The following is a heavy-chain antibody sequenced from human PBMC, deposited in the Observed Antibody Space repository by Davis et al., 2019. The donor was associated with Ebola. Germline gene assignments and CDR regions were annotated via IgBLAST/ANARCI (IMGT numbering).Heavy chain of an antibody. J-gene: IGHJ3*02. CDR3: ARDSGDAFDI. V-gene: IGHV3-21*01. Sequence: PGGSLRLSCAASGFTFSSYSMNWVRQAPGKGLEWVSSISSTSSYMYYADSVKGRFTISRDNAKNSLYLQMNSLSAEDTAVYYFARDSGDAFDIWGQGTMVTVSS. CDR2: ISSTSSYM. CDR1: GFTFSSYS.